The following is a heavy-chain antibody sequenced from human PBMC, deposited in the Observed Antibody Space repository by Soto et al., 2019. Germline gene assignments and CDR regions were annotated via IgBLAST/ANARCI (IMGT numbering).Heavy chain of an antibody. CDR3: VRGASLNFDY. CDR2: INTDGSGT. CDR1: GFTFSSDW. Sequence: PGGSLRLSCAASGFTFSSDWMHWVRQAPGKGLVWVSRINTDGSGTTYADSVKGRFTISRDNAKNSLYLQMNSLRAEDTAFYYCVRGASLNFDYWGQGTLVTVSS. V-gene: IGHV3-74*01. J-gene: IGHJ4*02. D-gene: IGHD1-26*01.